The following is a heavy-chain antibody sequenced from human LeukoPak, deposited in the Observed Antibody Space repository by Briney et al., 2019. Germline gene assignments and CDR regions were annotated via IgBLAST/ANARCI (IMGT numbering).Heavy chain of an antibody. D-gene: IGHD2-15*01. CDR2: IKEDGSEK. CDR3: ARQETSSCNGAFDI. Sequence: GGSLRLSCVASGFSFSAYWMSWVRQAPGKGLEWVANIKEDGSEKYYVDSVKGRFTISRDNAKNSLYLQMNSLRADDTAVYYCARQETSSCNGAFDIWGQGTMVTVSS. V-gene: IGHV3-7*01. J-gene: IGHJ3*02. CDR1: GFSFSAYW.